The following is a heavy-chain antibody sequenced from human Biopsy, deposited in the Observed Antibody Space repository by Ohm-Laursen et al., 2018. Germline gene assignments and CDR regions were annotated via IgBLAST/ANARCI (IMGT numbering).Heavy chain of an antibody. CDR1: GDSISGYY. V-gene: IGHV4-59*01. CDR2: VYYTGST. CDR3: ARDRGYYSDRTVPGYFDL. J-gene: IGHJ2*01. Sequence: SETLFLTCTVSGDSISGYYWSWIRQPPGKGLQWIGYVYYTGSTDYNPSLQSRVTISVDTSKNHFSLRLRSVTPADTAIYYCARDRGYYSDRTVPGYFDLWGRGTLVTVSS. D-gene: IGHD3-22*01.